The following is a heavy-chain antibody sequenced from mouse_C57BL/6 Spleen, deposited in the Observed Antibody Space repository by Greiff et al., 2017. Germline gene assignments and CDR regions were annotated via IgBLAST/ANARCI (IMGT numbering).Heavy chain of an antibody. CDR2: FYPGSGSI. D-gene: IGHD2-2*01. CDR1: GYTFTEYT. CDR3: ARHEDYGYDEGYAMDY. V-gene: IGHV1-62-2*01. J-gene: IGHJ4*01. Sequence: VQLQQSGAELVKPGASVKLSCKASGYTFTEYTIHWVKQRSGQGLEWIGWFYPGSGSIKYNEKFKDKATLTADKSSSPVYMELSRLTSEDSAVYFCARHEDYGYDEGYAMDYWGQGTSVTVSS.